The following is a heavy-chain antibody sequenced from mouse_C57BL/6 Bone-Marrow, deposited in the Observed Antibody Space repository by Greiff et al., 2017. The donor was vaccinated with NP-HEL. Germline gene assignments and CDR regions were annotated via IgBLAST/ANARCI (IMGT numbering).Heavy chain of an antibody. CDR2: ISCGCSTI. Sequence: VKLVVSGGGLVKPGGSLKLSCAASGFIFSDYGMHWGRPAPEKGLEWVAYISCGCSTIYYADTVQGRFTIPRDNDKNTLFLQRTSLRSEYTAMYCCARGDLDYWGQSTTLAVSS. CDR3: ARGDLDY. J-gene: IGHJ2*01. V-gene: IGHV5-17*01. CDR1: GFIFSDYG.